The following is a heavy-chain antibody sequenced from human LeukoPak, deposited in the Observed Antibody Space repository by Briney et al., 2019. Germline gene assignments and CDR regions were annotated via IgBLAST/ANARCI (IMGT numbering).Heavy chain of an antibody. CDR1: GGSISSYY. Sequence: SETLSLTCTVSGGSISSYYWSWIRQPPGKGLEWIGYIYYSGSTNYNPSLKSRVTISVDTSKNQFSLKLSSVTAADTAVYYCARRGPPYYYGSGSYYNSDWFDPWGQGTLVTVSS. D-gene: IGHD3-10*01. J-gene: IGHJ5*02. CDR3: ARRGPPYYYGSGSYYNSDWFDP. V-gene: IGHV4-59*08. CDR2: IYYSGST.